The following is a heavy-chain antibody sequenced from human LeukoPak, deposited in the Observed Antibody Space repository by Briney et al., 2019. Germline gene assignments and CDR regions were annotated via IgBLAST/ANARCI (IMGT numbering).Heavy chain of an antibody. V-gene: IGHV3-23*01. CDR3: AKRGSGEDY. D-gene: IGHD6-19*01. J-gene: IGHJ4*02. CDR2: ISPSDSST. CDR1: GFTFSNYA. Sequence: GGSLRLSCAASGFTFSNYAMSWVRQAPGKGLDWASTISPSDSSTYYADSVKGRFTISRDSSKNTLYLQMNSLRAEDTAVYYCAKRGSGEDYWGQGTLVTVSS.